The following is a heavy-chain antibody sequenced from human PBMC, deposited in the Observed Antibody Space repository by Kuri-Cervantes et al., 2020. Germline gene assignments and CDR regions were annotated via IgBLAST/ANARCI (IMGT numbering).Heavy chain of an antibody. D-gene: IGHD3-10*01. J-gene: IGHJ6*02. Sequence: SVKVSCKASGGTFSSYTISWVRQAPGQGLEWMGRIIPILGIANYAQKFQGRVTMTRDTSISTAYMELSRLRSDDTAVYYCARDILWFGELLTYYYGMDVWGQGTTVTVSS. V-gene: IGHV1-69*04. CDR1: GGTFSSYT. CDR3: ARDILWFGELLTYYYGMDV. CDR2: IIPILGIA.